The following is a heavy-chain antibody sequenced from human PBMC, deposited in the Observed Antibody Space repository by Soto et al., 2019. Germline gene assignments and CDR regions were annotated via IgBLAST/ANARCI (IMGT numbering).Heavy chain of an antibody. CDR3: AREKGGGRFPTNYIYYTVDV. CDR1: GFTFSIYA. Sequence: GGSLRLSCAASGFTFSIYAMYWVRQAPGKGLEWVAVVSYDGINKYYADSVKGRFSISRDNSKNTLYLQINSLRTEDTAVYYCAREKGGGRFPTNYIYYTVDVWGQGTTVTVSS. CDR2: VSYDGINK. V-gene: IGHV3-30-3*01. D-gene: IGHD2-15*01. J-gene: IGHJ6*02.